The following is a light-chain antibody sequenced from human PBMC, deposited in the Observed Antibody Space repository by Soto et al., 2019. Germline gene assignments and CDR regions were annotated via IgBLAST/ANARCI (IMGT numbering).Light chain of an antibody. CDR1: QTVNTF. CDR2: GAS. V-gene: IGKV1-39*01. CDR3: QQTFSFPWT. Sequence: DIQMTQSPSSLSASVGDRVTITCRATQTVNTFLNWYQKKPGEAPKVLIYGASNLQSEVPSRFTGGGSGTDFTLTINSLQPEDFATYYCQQTFSFPWTFGQGTKVEI. J-gene: IGKJ1*01.